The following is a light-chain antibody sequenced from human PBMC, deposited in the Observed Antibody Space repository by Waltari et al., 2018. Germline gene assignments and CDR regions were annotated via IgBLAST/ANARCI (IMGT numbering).Light chain of an antibody. CDR2: TAS. J-gene: IGKJ2*01. CDR3: QQSYSIPFT. Sequence: DIQMTLSPSSLSASVGDRVTITCRTSQIINRFLNWYQHKPGEAPKLLIYTASSMQGGVPSRFSGSGSGTEFSLTISSLQPEDFATYYCQQSYSIPFTFGQGTKVEIK. V-gene: IGKV1-39*01. CDR1: QIINRF.